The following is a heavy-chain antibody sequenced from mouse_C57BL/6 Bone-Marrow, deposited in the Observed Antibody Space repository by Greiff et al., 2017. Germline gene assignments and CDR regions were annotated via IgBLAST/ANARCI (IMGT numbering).Heavy chain of an antibody. Sequence: EVKLQESGGDLVKPGGSLTLSCAASGFTFSSYGMSWVRQTPDTRLEWVATISSGGSYTYYPDSVKVRFTISRDNAKNTLYLKMSSLKSEDTAMYYCASRRDDGYWAPFAYWGQGTLVTVSA. CDR3: ASRRDDGYWAPFAY. CDR1: GFTFSSYG. CDR2: ISSGGSYT. D-gene: IGHD2-3*01. V-gene: IGHV5-6*02. J-gene: IGHJ3*01.